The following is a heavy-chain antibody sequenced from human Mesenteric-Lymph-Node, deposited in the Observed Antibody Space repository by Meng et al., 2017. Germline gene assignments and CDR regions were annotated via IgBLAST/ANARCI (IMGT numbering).Heavy chain of an antibody. CDR1: GGSSSSYY. Sequence: QRQRQGSGPGLVKRSEALSLTCTVSGGSSSSYYWSGIRQPARKGLEWIGRIYTSGSTNYNPSLKSRVTMSVDTSKNQFSLKLSSVTAADTAVYYCARATEKQWLVPYYFDYWGQGTLVTVSS. D-gene: IGHD6-19*01. CDR3: ARATEKQWLVPYYFDY. V-gene: IGHV4-4*07. J-gene: IGHJ4*02. CDR2: IYTSGST.